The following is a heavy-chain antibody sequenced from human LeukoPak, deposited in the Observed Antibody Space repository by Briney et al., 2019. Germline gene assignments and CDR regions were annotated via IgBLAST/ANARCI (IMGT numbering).Heavy chain of an antibody. CDR2: IYYSGST. CDR1: GGSISSGDYY. D-gene: IGHD3-9*01. V-gene: IGHV4-30-4*01. J-gene: IGHJ4*02. Sequence: SETLSLTCTVSGGSISSGDYYWSWIRQPPGKGLEWIGYIYYSGSTNYNPSLKSRVTISVDTSKNQFSLKLSSVTAADTAVYYCARTIGYDILTGYSKYYFDYWGQGTLVTVSS. CDR3: ARTIGYDILTGYSKYYFDY.